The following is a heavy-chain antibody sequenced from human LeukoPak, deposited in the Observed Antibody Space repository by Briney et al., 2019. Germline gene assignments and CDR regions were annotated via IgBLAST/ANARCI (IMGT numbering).Heavy chain of an antibody. CDR2: ISGSGGST. CDR1: GLTFSSYA. Sequence: TGGSLRLSCAASGLTFSSYAMSWVRQAPGKGLEWVSAISGSGGSTYYAASVKGRFTISRDNSKNTLYLQMNSLRAEDTAVYYWAKDPYSSSSRYYYYMDVWGKGTTVTVSS. V-gene: IGHV3-23*01. D-gene: IGHD6-6*01. J-gene: IGHJ6*03. CDR3: AKDPYSSSSRYYYYMDV.